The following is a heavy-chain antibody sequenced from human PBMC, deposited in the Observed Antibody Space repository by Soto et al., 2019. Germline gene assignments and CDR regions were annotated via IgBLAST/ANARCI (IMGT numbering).Heavy chain of an antibody. CDR1: GYPVTAYY. V-gene: IGHV1-2*02. CDR2: INPATGAA. J-gene: IGHJ3*02. Sequence: QLHLVQSGAVVKKPGASVTVSCSASGYPVTAYYMHWVRQAPGRGLEWMGGINPATGAAKYTQTFPGRVTMTREPSTRTGFMELGGLTSEDTAVFYWARGGGVGVAGSAAFDMWGQGTLVTVSS. D-gene: IGHD3-3*01. CDR3: ARGGGVGVAGSAAFDM.